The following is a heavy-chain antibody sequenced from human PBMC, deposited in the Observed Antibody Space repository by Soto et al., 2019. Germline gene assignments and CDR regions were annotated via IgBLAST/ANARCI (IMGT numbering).Heavy chain of an antibody. D-gene: IGHD3-9*01. CDR3: AKYRGYVDC. CDR1: GGSISGGGYY. Sequence: QVQLQESGPGLVRPSQTLSLTCSVSGGSISGGGYYWSWLRQHPGKGLEWIGDIYYSGSTYYNPSLKRRVTTSVATSFNQLSLKLRSGTAAATAVDYCAKYRGYVDCWGPGTVVTVSS. J-gene: IGHJ1*01. V-gene: IGHV4-31*03. CDR2: IYYSGST.